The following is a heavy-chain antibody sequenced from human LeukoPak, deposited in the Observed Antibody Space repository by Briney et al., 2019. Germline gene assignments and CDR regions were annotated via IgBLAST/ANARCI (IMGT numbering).Heavy chain of an antibody. D-gene: IGHD6-19*01. CDR1: GFTFSSYA. CDR2: ISGSGGST. CDR3: AKPLIGSAVAEHAFDS. J-gene: IGHJ3*02. Sequence: PGGSLRLSCAASGFTFSSYAMSWVRQAPGKGLEWVSAISGSGGSTYYADSVKGRFTISRDNSKNTLYLQMNSLRAEDTAVYYCAKPLIGSAVAEHAFDSWGQGTMVTVSS. V-gene: IGHV3-23*01.